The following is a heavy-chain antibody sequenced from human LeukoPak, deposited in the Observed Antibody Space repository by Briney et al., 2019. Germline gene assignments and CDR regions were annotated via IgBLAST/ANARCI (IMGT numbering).Heavy chain of an antibody. J-gene: IGHJ4*02. CDR2: INGDGSYT. Sequence: GGPLRLSCAASEFTFSNYWMNWVRHAPGKGLMWVSLINGDGSYTNYADSVKGRFTISRDDAKNTLYLQMNSLRGEDTAVYYCVRRVNSGTYYYFDYWGQGTLVTVSS. CDR1: EFTFSNYW. D-gene: IGHD1-26*01. V-gene: IGHV3-74*01. CDR3: VRRVNSGTYYYFDY.